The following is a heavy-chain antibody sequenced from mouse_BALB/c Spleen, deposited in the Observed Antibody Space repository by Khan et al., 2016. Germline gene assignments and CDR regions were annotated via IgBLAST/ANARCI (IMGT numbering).Heavy chain of an antibody. J-gene: IGHJ2*01. CDR3: GRGDY. CDR1: GFTFSSFG. V-gene: IGHV5-17*02. Sequence: EVELVASGGGLVQPGGSRKLSCAASGFTFSSFGMHWVRQAPEKGLEWVAFISSGGSVIYYADTVKGRFTISRDKPKNTLFLQMTSLRSEDTAMYYCGRGDYWGQGTTLTVSS. CDR2: ISSGGSVI.